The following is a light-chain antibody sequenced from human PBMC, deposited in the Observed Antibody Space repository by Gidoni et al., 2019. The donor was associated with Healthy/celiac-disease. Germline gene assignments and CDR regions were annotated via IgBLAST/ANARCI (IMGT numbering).Light chain of an antibody. Sequence: SYELTQPPPVSVSPGQTASITCSGDKLGDKYACWYQQKPGQSPVLVIYQDSKRPSGIPERFSGSNSGNTATLTLSGTQAMDEADYYCQAWDSSTGVFGTGTKVTVL. CDR3: QAWDSSTGV. CDR1: KLGDKY. CDR2: QDS. V-gene: IGLV3-1*01. J-gene: IGLJ1*01.